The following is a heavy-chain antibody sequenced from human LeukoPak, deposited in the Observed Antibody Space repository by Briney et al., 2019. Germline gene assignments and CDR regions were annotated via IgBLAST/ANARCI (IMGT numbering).Heavy chain of an antibody. V-gene: IGHV1-2*02. CDR1: ANSLTGYY. D-gene: IGHD1-26*01. CDR2: INPISGAT. CDR3: ARDLGNSGSHPYNYFDP. Sequence: ASVKVSCNASANSLTGYYMHWVRQAPGQWLEWMGWINPISGATTYAQNFQGRVTMTRGTSIRTAYMELSSLRSDDTAVYYCARDLGNSGSHPYNYFDPWGQGTLVTVSS. J-gene: IGHJ5*02.